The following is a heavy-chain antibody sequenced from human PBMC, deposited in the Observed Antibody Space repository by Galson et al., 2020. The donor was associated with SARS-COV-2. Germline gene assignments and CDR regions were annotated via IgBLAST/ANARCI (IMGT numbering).Heavy chain of an antibody. V-gene: IGHV3-30*04. CDR2: ISYDGSNK. Sequence: GESLKISCAASGFTFSSYAMHWVRQAPGKGLEWVAVISYDGSNKYYADSVKGRFTISRDNSKNTLYLQMNSLRAEDTAVYYCARDWNDVLFLEDYYVMDVWGKGTTVTVSS. CDR1: GFTFSSYA. J-gene: IGHJ6*04. CDR3: ARDWNDVLFLEDYYVMDV. D-gene: IGHD1-1*01.